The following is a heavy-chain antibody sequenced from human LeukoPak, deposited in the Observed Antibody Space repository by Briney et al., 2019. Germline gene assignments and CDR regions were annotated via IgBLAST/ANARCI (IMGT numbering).Heavy chain of an antibody. CDR1: GGTFSSYA. D-gene: IGHD6-13*01. CDR3: ARDGPSIAAAGPAVY. V-gene: IGHV1-69*13. CDR2: IIPIFGTA. J-gene: IGHJ4*02. Sequence: SVKVSCKASGGTFSSYAISWVRQAPGQGLEWMGGIIPIFGTANYAQKFQGRVTITADESTSTAYMELRSLRSDDTAVYYCARDGPSIAAAGPAVYWGQGTLVTVSS.